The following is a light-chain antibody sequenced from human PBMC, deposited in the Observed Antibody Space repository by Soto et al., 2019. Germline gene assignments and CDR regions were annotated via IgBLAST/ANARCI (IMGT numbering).Light chain of an antibody. CDR1: QSVSSN. V-gene: IGKV3-15*01. Sequence: EIVMTQSPATLSVSPGERATLSCRASQSVSSNLAWYQQKPGQAPRLLIYGASTRATGIPARFSGSGSGTEFTLTISSLQSEYFAVYYCQQYNNWPTCGQGTKVEIK. CDR2: GAS. J-gene: IGKJ1*01. CDR3: QQYNNWPT.